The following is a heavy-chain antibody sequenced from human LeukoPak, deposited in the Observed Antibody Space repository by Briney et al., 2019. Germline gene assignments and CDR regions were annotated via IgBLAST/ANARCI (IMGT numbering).Heavy chain of an antibody. CDR2: IYSGGST. D-gene: IGHD3-22*01. Sequence: GGSLRLSCAASGFTVGSSTMSWVRQAPGKGLEWVSIIYSGGSTSYADSVKGRFTISRDNSKNTLYLQMNSLRTEDTAVYYCARGGSYFDISGYYFYWGQGTLVTVSS. V-gene: IGHV3-66*01. CDR3: ARGGSYFDISGYYFY. CDR1: GFTVGSST. J-gene: IGHJ4*02.